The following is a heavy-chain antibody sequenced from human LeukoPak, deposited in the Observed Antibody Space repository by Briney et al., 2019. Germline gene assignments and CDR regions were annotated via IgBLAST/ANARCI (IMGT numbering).Heavy chain of an antibody. Sequence: GGSLRLSCAASGFTFSSYAMSWVCQARGKGLEWVSAISGSGGSTYYADSVKGRFTISRDNSKNTLYLQMNSLRAEDTAVYYCAKGRGWELQKFDYWGQGTLVTVSS. CDR2: ISGSGGST. V-gene: IGHV3-23*01. CDR1: GFTFSSYA. J-gene: IGHJ4*02. D-gene: IGHD1-26*01. CDR3: AKGRGWELQKFDY.